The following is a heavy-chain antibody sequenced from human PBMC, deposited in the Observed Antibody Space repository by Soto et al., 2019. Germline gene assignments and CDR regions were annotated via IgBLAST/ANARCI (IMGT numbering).Heavy chain of an antibody. J-gene: IGHJ6*02. Sequence: SETLSLACTVSGGSISSGGYYGSWIRQHPGKGLEWIGYIYYSGSTYYNPSLKSRVTISVDTSKNQFSLKLSSVTAADTAVYYCAQTMVRGTYGMDVWGQGTTVTVSS. CDR1: GGSISSGGYY. CDR2: IYYSGST. CDR3: AQTMVRGTYGMDV. D-gene: IGHD3-10*01. V-gene: IGHV4-31*03.